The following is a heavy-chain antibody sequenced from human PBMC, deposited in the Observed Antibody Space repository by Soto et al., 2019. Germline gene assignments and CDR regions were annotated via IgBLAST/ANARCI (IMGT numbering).Heavy chain of an antibody. D-gene: IGHD5-18*01. V-gene: IGHV1-58*02. Sequence: ASVKVSCKASGFTFTSSAMQWVRQARGQRLEWIGWIVVGSGNTNYAQKFQERVTITRDMSTSTAYMELSSLRSEDTAVYYCAASIPVDTAMVTLSGFDPWGQGTLVTVSS. CDR2: IVVGSGNT. J-gene: IGHJ5*02. CDR1: GFTFTSSA. CDR3: AASIPVDTAMVTLSGFDP.